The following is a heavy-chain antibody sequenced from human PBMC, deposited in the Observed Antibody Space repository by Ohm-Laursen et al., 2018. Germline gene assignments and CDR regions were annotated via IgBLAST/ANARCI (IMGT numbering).Heavy chain of an antibody. CDR3: ARYTAPKYYYGMDV. CDR1: GGSISSYY. CDR2: IYYSGST. Sequence: SETLSLTCAVSGGSISSYYWSWIRQPPGKGLEWIGYIYYSGSTNYNPSLKSRVTISVDTSKNQFSLKLNSVTAADTAVYYCARYTAPKYYYGMDVWGQGTMVTVSS. D-gene: IGHD1-1*01. J-gene: IGHJ6*02. V-gene: IGHV4-59*01.